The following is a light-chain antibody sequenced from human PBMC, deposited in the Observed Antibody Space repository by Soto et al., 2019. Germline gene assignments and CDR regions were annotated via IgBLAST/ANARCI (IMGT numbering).Light chain of an antibody. CDR1: SSNIGSNY. CDR2: RNS. Sequence: QSVLTQPPSASGTPGQRVTISCSGSSSNIGSNYVYWYQQLPGTVPQLLIYRNSERPSGVPARFSGSKSGTSASLAISGLRSEDEADYYCAAWDDSLSGVVFGGGTKVTVL. J-gene: IGLJ2*01. V-gene: IGLV1-47*01. CDR3: AAWDDSLSGVV.